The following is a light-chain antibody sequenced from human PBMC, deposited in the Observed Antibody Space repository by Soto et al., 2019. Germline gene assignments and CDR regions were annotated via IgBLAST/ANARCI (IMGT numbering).Light chain of an antibody. V-gene: IGKV2-28*01. Sequence: DIVMTQSPLSLPVTPGEPASISCRSSQSLLYSNGYNYLDWYLQKPGQSPQLLIYLGSNRASGVPDRFSGSGSGTEFALKISRVEAEDVGVYYCMQTLQTPLTFGGGTRVEIK. J-gene: IGKJ4*01. CDR1: QSLLYSNGYNY. CDR2: LGS. CDR3: MQTLQTPLT.